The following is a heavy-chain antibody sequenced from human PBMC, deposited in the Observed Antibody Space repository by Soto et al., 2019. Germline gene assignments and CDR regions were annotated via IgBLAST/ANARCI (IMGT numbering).Heavy chain of an antibody. CDR1: GFTFSSYA. D-gene: IGHD1-26*01. J-gene: IGHJ5*02. CDR3: VKGRRRSTYNWFDP. Sequence: GGSLRLSCAASGFTFSSYAMSWVRQAPGKGLEWVSAISGSGGSTYYADSVKGRFTISRDNSKNTLYLQMNSLRAEDTAVYYCVKGRRRSTYNWFDPWGQGTLVTVSS. V-gene: IGHV3-23*01. CDR2: ISGSGGST.